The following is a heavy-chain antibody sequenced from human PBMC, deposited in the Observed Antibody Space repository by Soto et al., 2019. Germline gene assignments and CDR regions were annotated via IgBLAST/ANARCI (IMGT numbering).Heavy chain of an antibody. D-gene: IGHD3-22*01. CDR1: GFTFDDYA. CDR3: ATGEGSSGYYSLFDY. CDR2: ISCNSGSI. V-gene: IGHV3-9*01. Sequence: DVQLVESGGGLVQPGRSLRLSCAASGFTFDDYAMHWVRQAPGKGLEWVSGISCNSGSIGYADSVKGRFTISRDNAKNSLYLQMNSLRPEDTALYYCATGEGSSGYYSLFDYWRQGTLVTVSS. J-gene: IGHJ4*02.